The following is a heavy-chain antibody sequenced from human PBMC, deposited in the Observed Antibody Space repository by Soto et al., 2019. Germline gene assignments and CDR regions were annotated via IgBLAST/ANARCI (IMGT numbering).Heavy chain of an antibody. Sequence: GWSLRLSCEASGFIFNAYTMHWVRQAPGKGLEWVAVLSFDGSSKYYADSVKGRVTISRDNSKNTIYLQMNSLRAEDTAVYYWARDNYYDGSLDYWGQGTLVIVSS. V-gene: IGHV3-30*14. CDR2: LSFDGSSK. CDR3: ARDNYYDGSLDY. D-gene: IGHD3-22*01. CDR1: GFIFNAYT. J-gene: IGHJ4*02.